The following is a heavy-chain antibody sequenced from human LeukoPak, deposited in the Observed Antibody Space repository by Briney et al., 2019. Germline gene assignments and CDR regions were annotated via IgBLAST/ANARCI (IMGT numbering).Heavy chain of an antibody. V-gene: IGHV4-34*01. CDR1: GGSLSGYY. CDR2: IKQNGNT. J-gene: IGHJ3*01. D-gene: IGHD3-10*01. Sequence: SETLSLTCGVYGGSLSGYYWSWIRQTPWKRLEWIGEIKQNGNTNYDPSLRSRITISVDTANNQFSLKLTSVTAADTAMYYCAREGWPKVRYGLTKDGFDVWGQGTMVTVSS. CDR3: AREGWPKVRYGLTKDGFDV.